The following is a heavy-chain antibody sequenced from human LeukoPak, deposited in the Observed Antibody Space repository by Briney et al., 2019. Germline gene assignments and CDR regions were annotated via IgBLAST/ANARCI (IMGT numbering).Heavy chain of an antibody. CDR1: GGPISSGGYY. CDR3: ARGGHDYGDY. J-gene: IGHJ4*02. CDR2: IYYSGST. Sequence: PSETLSLTCTVSGGPISSGGYYWSWIRRHPGKGLEWIGYIYYSGSTYYNPSLKSRVTISVDTSKNQFSLKLSSVTAADTAVYYCARGGHDYGDYWGQGTLVTVSS. V-gene: IGHV4-31*03. D-gene: IGHD4-17*01.